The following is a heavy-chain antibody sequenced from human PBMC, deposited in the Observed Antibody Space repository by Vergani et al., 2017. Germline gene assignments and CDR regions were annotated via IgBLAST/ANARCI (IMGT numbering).Heavy chain of an antibody. D-gene: IGHD5-24*01. Sequence: QVQLAESGGGRVQPGRSLRLSCAASGFSFSSHAIHWVRQAPGKGLEWVAVISNDGSKKYYADSVKGRFTISRDNSKNTLDLQMNSLRTQDTAVYYCAKAGSVPSGNLQYHFYLDVWGKGTTVTVS. J-gene: IGHJ6*03. CDR2: ISNDGSKK. CDR1: GFSFSSHA. V-gene: IGHV3-30*18. CDR3: AKAGSVPSGNLQYHFYLDV.